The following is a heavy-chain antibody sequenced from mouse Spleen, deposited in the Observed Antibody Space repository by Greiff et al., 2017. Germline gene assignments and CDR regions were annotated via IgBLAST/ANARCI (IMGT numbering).Heavy chain of an antibody. D-gene: IGHD1-2*01. J-gene: IGHJ1*01. Sequence: QVQLQQPGAELVRPGSSVKLSCKASGYTFTSYWMHWVKQRPIQGLEWIGNIDPSDSETHYNQKFKDKATLTVDKSSSTAYMQLSSLTSEDSAVYYCARSRGYNWYFDVWGAGTTVTVSS. CDR1: GYTFTSYW. CDR2: IDPSDSET. V-gene: IGHV1-52*01. CDR3: ARSRGYNWYFDV.